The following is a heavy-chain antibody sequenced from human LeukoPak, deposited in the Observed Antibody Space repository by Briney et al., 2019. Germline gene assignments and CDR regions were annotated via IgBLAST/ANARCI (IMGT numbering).Heavy chain of an antibody. CDR2: IIPIFGTA. CDR1: GGTFSSYA. V-gene: IGHV1-69*05. J-gene: IGHJ4*02. Sequence: SVKVSCKASGGTFSSYAISWVRQAPGQGLEWMGGIIPIFGTANYAQKFQGRVTITTDESTSTAYMELSSLRSEDTAVYYCARGWGYCSGGSCYSSWGQGTLVTVSS. D-gene: IGHD2-15*01. CDR3: ARGWGYCSGGSCYSS.